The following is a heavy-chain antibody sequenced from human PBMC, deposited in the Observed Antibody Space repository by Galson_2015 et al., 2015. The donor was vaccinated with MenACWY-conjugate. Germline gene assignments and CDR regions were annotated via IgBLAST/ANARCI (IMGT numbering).Heavy chain of an antibody. D-gene: IGHD3-10*01. J-gene: IGHJ3*02. V-gene: IGHV4-39*01. CDR2: AYYRGST. CDR3: VRPSAGYFGSGNHAFDI. Sequence: TLSLTCNISGASISGSSYYWGWIRQPPGKGLEWIVSAYYRGSTYYKSPLKSRVTISLDASQNQVSLRLSSVTAADTAVYYCVRPSAGYFGSGNHAFDIWGPGTMVTVSS. CDR1: GASISGSSYY.